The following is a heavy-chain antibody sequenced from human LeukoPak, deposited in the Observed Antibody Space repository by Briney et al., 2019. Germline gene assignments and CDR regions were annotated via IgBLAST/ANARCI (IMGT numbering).Heavy chain of an antibody. CDR1: GFTFSSNA. D-gene: IGHD3-10*01. J-gene: IGHJ4*02. Sequence: PGGSLRLSCADSGFTFSSNAMSWVRQAPGQGLERVSAISGSGGSTYYADSVKGRFTISRDNSKNTLYLQMNSLRAEDTAVYYCAKGDYGSGSYYDYWGQGTLVTVSS. CDR3: AKGDYGSGSYYDY. CDR2: ISGSGGST. V-gene: IGHV3-23*01.